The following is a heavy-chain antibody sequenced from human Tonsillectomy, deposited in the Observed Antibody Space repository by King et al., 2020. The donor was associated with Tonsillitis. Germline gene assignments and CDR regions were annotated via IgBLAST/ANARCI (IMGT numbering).Heavy chain of an antibody. CDR1: RFTFSSYG. V-gene: IGHV3-33*08. D-gene: IGHD3-10*01. CDR3: ARDIGFGEATGWFDP. Sequence: VQLVESGGGVVQPGRSLRLSCAASRFTFSSYGMHWVRQAPGKGLEWVAVRWYDASNKYYADSVKGRFTISRDNSKNMLYLQMNSLRAEDPAVYYCARDIGFGEATGWFDPWGQGTLVTVSS. CDR2: RWYDASNK. J-gene: IGHJ5*02.